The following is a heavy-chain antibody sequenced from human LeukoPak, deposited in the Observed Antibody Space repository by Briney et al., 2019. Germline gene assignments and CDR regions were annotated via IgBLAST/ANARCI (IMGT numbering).Heavy chain of an antibody. CDR3: ARGWSAARRRGEVNWFDP. J-gene: IGHJ5*02. CDR2: MNPNSGNT. D-gene: IGHD6-6*01. CDR1: GYTFTSYD. Sequence: GASVKVSCKASGYTFTSYDINWVRQATGQGLEWMGWMNPNSGNTGYAQKFQGRVTITRNTSISTAYMELSSLRSEDTAVYYCARGWSAARRRGEVNWFDPWGQGTLVTVSS. V-gene: IGHV1-8*03.